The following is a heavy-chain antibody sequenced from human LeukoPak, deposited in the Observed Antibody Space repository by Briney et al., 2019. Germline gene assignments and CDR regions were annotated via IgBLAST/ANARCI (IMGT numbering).Heavy chain of an antibody. CDR3: ARQYYDSSGYSLPYFDY. J-gene: IGHJ4*02. CDR2: IIPIFGTA. V-gene: IGHV1-69*13. Sequence: ASVKVSCKASGGTFSSYAISWVRQAPGQGLEWMGGIIPIFGTANYAQKFQGRVTITADESTSTAYMELSSLRSADTAVYYCARQYYDSSGYSLPYFDYWGQGTLVTVSS. D-gene: IGHD3-22*01. CDR1: GGTFSSYA.